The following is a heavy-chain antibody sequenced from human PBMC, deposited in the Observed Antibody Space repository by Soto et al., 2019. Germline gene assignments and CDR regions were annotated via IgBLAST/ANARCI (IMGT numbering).Heavy chain of an antibody. Sequence: QVQLVESGGGVVQPGRSLRLSCAASGFTFSSYGMHWVRQAPGKGLEWVAVISYDGSNKYYADSVKGRFTISRDNSKNTLYLQMTGLRAEDTAVYYCAKEAGWYRPYYYYGMDVWGQGTPVTVSS. J-gene: IGHJ6*02. CDR1: GFTFSSYG. CDR3: AKEAGWYRPYYYYGMDV. D-gene: IGHD6-19*01. V-gene: IGHV3-30*18. CDR2: ISYDGSNK.